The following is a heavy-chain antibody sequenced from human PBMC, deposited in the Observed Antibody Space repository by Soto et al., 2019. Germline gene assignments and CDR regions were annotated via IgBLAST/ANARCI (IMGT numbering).Heavy chain of an antibody. Sequence: QVQLVQSGAEVKKPGASVKVSCKASGYTFTSYYMHWVRQAPGQGLEWMGIINPSGGSTSYAQKFQGRVTMTRDTSTSTVYMELSSLRSEDTAVYYCARENCSYGYYYYYGMDVWGQGTTVTVSS. V-gene: IGHV1-46*01. J-gene: IGHJ6*02. CDR2: INPSGGST. CDR3: ARENCSYGYYYYYGMDV. D-gene: IGHD5-18*01. CDR1: GYTFTSYY.